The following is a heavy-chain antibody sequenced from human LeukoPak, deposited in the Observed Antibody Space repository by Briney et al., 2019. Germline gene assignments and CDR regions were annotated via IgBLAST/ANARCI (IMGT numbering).Heavy chain of an antibody. Sequence: PGGSLRLSCAASGFTFSTYGMHWVRQAPGKGLERVAVISFDGSNKQYADSVKGRFTISRDNSNNTLYLQMNSLRAEDTAVYYCAKDPDCTSGVCYTFFDYWGQGTLVTVSS. J-gene: IGHJ4*02. CDR2: ISFDGSNK. V-gene: IGHV3-30*18. CDR1: GFTFSTYG. D-gene: IGHD2-8*01. CDR3: AKDPDCTSGVCYTFFDY.